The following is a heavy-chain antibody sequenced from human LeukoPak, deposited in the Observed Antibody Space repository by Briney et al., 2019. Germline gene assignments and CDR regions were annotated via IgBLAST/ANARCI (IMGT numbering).Heavy chain of an antibody. D-gene: IGHD4-23*01. J-gene: IGHJ4*02. CDR2: INHSGST. CDR1: GGSFSGYY. CDR3: ARIGNGYFDY. V-gene: IGHV4-34*01. Sequence: RPSETLSLTCALYGGSFSGYYWSWIRQPPGKGLEWVGEINHSGSTNYNPSLKSRVTISVDTSNNQFSLKLSSVTAADTAVYYCARIGNGYFDYWGQGTLVTVSS.